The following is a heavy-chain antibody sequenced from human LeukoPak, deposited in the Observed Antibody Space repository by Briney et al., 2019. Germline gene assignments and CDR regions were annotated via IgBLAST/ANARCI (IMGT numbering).Heavy chain of an antibody. V-gene: IGHV3-33*01. D-gene: IGHD2-21*02. J-gene: IGHJ4*02. Sequence: GGSLRLSCAASGFTFSSYGMHWVRQAPGKGLEWVAVIWYDGSNKYYADSVKGRFTISRDNSKNMMYLQMNSLRAEDTAIYYCARETYGDCYALAYWGQGTLVTVSS. CDR2: IWYDGSNK. CDR1: GFTFSSYG. CDR3: ARETYGDCYALAY.